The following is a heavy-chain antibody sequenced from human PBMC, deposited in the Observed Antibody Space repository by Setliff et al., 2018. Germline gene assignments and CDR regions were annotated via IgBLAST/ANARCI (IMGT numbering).Heavy chain of an antibody. D-gene: IGHD3-22*01. CDR1: RFTFSVYV. Sequence: LSLSCTASRFTFSVYVMAWVRQAPGEGLEWVSYISSISSSTIYYADSVKGRFTVSRDNANHSLHLQMNSLRAEDTAVYFCARLALTGYDTSGYYYALDYYYYMDVWGKGTTVTVSS. CDR2: ISSISSSTI. CDR3: ARLALTGYDTSGYYYALDYYYYMDV. V-gene: IGHV3-48*01. J-gene: IGHJ6*03.